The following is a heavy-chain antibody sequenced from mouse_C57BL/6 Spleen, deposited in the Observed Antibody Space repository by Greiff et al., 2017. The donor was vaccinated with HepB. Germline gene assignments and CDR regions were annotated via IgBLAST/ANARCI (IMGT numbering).Heavy chain of an antibody. CDR3: ARGGYGNYWYFDV. Sequence: EVKLQQSGPELVKPGASVKISCKASGYTFTDYYMNWVKQSHGKSLEWIGDINPNNGGTSYNQKFKGKATLTVDKSSSTAYMELRSLTSEDSAVYYCARGGYGNYWYFDVWGTGTTVTVSS. V-gene: IGHV1-26*01. J-gene: IGHJ1*03. CDR1: GYTFTDYY. D-gene: IGHD2-1*01. CDR2: INPNNGGT.